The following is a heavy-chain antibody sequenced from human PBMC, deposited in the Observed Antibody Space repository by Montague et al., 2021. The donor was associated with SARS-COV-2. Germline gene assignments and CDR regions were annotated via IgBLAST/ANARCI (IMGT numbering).Heavy chain of an antibody. Sequence: YLRLSCAASGVSFSNYVMNWVRQAPGKGLEWVSSIGGSGVDTYYADSVKGRFAISRDNSKNTLYLQMDSLRAEDTALYHCAKSGYCNTKCAALDVWGQGTTVTVSS. D-gene: IGHD2-15*01. V-gene: IGHV3-23*01. CDR1: GVSFSNYV. CDR2: IGGSGVDT. CDR3: AKSGYCNTKCAALDV. J-gene: IGHJ6*02.